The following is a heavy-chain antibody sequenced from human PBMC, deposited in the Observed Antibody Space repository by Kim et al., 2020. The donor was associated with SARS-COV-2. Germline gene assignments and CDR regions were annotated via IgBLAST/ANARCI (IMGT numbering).Heavy chain of an antibody. J-gene: IGHJ3*02. CDR3: AKRGDSRFFDM. Sequence: TNYAESVKGRFTISRDNSKNTLFLQVNSLRAEDTAVYYCAKRGDSRFFDMWGQGTMLTVSS. CDR2: T. V-gene: IGHV3-23*01.